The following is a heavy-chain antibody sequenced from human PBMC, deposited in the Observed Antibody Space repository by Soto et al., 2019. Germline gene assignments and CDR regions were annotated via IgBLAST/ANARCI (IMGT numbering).Heavy chain of an antibody. D-gene: IGHD5-12*01. CDR1: GFTFDDYA. CDR2: ISWNSGSI. V-gene: IGHV3-9*01. Sequence: SLRLSCAASGFTFDDYAMHWVRQAPGKGLEWVSGISWNSGSIGYADSVKGRFTISRDNAKNSLYLQMNSLRAEDTALYYCAKADVATIERVLVFDYWGQGTLVTVS. CDR3: AKADVATIERVLVFDY. J-gene: IGHJ4*02.